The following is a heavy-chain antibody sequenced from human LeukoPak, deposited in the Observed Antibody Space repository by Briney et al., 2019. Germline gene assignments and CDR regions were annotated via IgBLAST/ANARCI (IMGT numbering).Heavy chain of an antibody. J-gene: IGHJ4*02. CDR2: IYPGDSDT. Sequence: GASLQISFKGSGYSFTSYWIGWVRPMPGKGLEWMGIIYPGDSDTRYSPSFQGQVTISADKSISTAYLQWSSLKASDTAMYYCARRGYYDSSGYYFGNYWGQGTLVTVSS. CDR3: ARRGYYDSSGYYFGNY. CDR1: GYSFTSYW. D-gene: IGHD3-22*01. V-gene: IGHV5-51*01.